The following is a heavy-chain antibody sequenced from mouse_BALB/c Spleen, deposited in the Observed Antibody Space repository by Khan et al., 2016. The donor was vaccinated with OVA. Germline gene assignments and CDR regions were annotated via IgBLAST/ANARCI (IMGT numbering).Heavy chain of an antibody. J-gene: IGHJ3*01. Sequence: EVQLQESGPGLVKPSQSLSLTCTVTGYSITGDYAWNWIRQFPGNKLEWMGYISSSGSTSYTPSLKSRISITRDTSKNQFFLQLNSVTTEDTATYYCARGRAYWGQGTLVTVSA. CDR3: ARGRAY. D-gene: IGHD3-3*01. CDR2: ISSSGST. V-gene: IGHV3-2*02. CDR1: GYSITGDYA.